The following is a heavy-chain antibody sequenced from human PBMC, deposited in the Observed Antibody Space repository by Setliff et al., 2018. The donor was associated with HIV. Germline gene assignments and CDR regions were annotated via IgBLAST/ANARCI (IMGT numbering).Heavy chain of an antibody. Sequence: ASVKVSCKASGYTFTGYYMHWVRQAPGHGLELMGRIHPNTGSTNYLQEFQGRVTITRDTSMSTVYMALTGLTSDDTAVYYCAKQGYSDSLYAFDVWGQGTMVTVSS. J-gene: IGHJ3*01. D-gene: IGHD1-26*01. V-gene: IGHV1-2*06. CDR2: IHPNTGST. CDR1: GYTFTGYY. CDR3: AKQGYSDSLYAFDV.